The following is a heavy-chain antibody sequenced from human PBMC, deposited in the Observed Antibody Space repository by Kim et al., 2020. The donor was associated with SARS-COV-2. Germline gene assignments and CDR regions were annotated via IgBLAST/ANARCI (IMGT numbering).Heavy chain of an antibody. J-gene: IGHJ6*02. Sequence: ASVKVSCKASGYTFTGYYMHWVRQAPGQGLEWMGWINPNSGGTNYAQKFQGRVTMTRDTSISTAYMELSRLRSDDTAVYYCARDYDILTGYNIPYDYYYGMDVWGQGTTVTVSS. CDR3: ARDYDILTGYNIPYDYYYGMDV. CDR1: GYTFTGYY. D-gene: IGHD3-9*01. CDR2: INPNSGGT. V-gene: IGHV1-2*02.